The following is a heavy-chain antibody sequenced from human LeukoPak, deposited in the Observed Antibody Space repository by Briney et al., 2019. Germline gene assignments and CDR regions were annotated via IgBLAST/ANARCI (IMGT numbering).Heavy chain of an antibody. J-gene: IGHJ4*02. D-gene: IGHD5-12*01. Sequence: GGSLRLSCVASGFTFSTSGMHWVRQAPGKGLEWVAVISYDGSNKYYADSVKGRFTISRDNSKNTLYLQMNSLRAEDTAVYYCAKVRRYSGYELDYWGQGTLVTVSS. CDR1: GFTFSTSG. CDR3: AKVRRYSGYELDY. V-gene: IGHV3-30*18. CDR2: ISYDGSNK.